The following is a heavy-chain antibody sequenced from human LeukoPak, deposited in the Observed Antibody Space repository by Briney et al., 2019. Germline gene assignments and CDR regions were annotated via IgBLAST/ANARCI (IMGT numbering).Heavy chain of an antibody. D-gene: IGHD3-16*01. Sequence: GGSLRLSCAVSGLTFNNYAMSWVRQAPGKGLEWVSAISKSGDHTYYAASAKGRFTIYRDNSKNTQYLQMNSLRAEDTAVYYCASSWGPDTSAFRWGRDGMDVWGQGTTVIVS. V-gene: IGHV3-23*01. CDR3: ASSWGPDTSAFRWGRDGMDV. CDR1: GLTFNNYA. J-gene: IGHJ6*02. CDR2: ISKSGDHT.